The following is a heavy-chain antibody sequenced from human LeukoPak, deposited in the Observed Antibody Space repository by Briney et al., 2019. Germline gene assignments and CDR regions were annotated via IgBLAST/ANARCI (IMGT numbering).Heavy chain of an antibody. J-gene: IGHJ4*02. D-gene: IGHD7-27*01. CDR2: ISSSSSYI. CDR3: ARDSHWAFDY. V-gene: IGHV3-21*01. CDR1: GFTFSSYS. Sequence: PGGSLRLSSAASGFTFSSYSMNWVRQAPGKGLEWVSSISSSSSYIYYADSVKGRFTISRDNAKNSLYLQMNSLRAEDTAVYYCARDSHWAFDYWGQGTLVTVSS.